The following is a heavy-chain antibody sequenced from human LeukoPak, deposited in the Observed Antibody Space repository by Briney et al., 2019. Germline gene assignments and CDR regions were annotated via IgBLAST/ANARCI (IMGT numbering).Heavy chain of an antibody. CDR3: AGEGSAYCGGDCSIDY. Sequence: ASVKVSCKASGYTSTSDYMHWVRQAPGQGLEWMGIINPSGGSTSYAQKFQGRVTMTRDTSTNTVYMELSSLRSEDTAVYYCAGEGSAYCGGDCSIDYWGQGTLVIVSS. V-gene: IGHV1-46*01. J-gene: IGHJ4*02. CDR1: GYTSTSDY. D-gene: IGHD2-21*02. CDR2: INPSGGST.